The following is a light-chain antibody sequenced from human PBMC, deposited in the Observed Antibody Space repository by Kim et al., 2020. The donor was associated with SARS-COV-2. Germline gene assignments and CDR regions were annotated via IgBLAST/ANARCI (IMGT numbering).Light chain of an antibody. CDR3: QQCKGAPWT. J-gene: IGKJ1*01. Sequence: DIQMTHSPSSLSASVGDRVTITCRASQGISNYLAWYQQKPGKVPKLLIYAASALQSGVTSRFSGSGSGTDFTLTITSLQPEDVAAYYCQQCKGAPWTFGQGTKVDIK. CDR1: QGISNY. V-gene: IGKV1-27*01. CDR2: AAS.